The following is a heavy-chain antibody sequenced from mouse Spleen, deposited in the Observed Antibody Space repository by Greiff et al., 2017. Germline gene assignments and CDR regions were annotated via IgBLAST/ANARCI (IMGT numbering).Heavy chain of an antibody. J-gene: IGHJ1*03. CDR1: GYSFTGYF. Sequence: VQLQQSGPELVKPGDSVKISCKASGYSFTGYFMNWVMQSHGKSLEWIGRINPYNGDTFYNQKFKGKATLTVDKSSSTAHMELRSLTSEDSAVYYCASAITTVVDRYFDVWGTGTTVTVSS. D-gene: IGHD1-1*01. V-gene: IGHV1-20*01. CDR2: INPYNGDT. CDR3: ASAITTVVDRYFDV.